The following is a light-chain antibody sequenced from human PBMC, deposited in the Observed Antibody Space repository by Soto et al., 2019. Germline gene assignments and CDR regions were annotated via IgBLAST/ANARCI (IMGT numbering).Light chain of an antibody. V-gene: IGLV1-40*01. Sequence: QSVLTQPPSVSGAPGQWVTISCTGCSSNIGAHYDVHWYQQLPGTAPKLLSYGNNNRPSGVPDRFSGSKSGTSASLAITGLQAEDEADYYCQSYDSSLSGSQVFGGGTKLTVL. J-gene: IGLJ2*01. CDR3: QSYDSSLSGSQV. CDR2: GNN. CDR1: SSNIGAHYD.